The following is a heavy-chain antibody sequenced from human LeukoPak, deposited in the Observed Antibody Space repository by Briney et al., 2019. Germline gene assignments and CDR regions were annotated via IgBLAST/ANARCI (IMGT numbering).Heavy chain of an antibody. D-gene: IGHD5-18*01. Sequence: GGPLRLSCAASGFTFSSYAMHWVRQAPGKGLEYVSAISSNGGSTYYANSVKGRFTISRDNSKNTLYLQMGSLRAEDMAVYYCARAHTAMVGYDYWGQGTLVTVSS. J-gene: IGHJ4*02. V-gene: IGHV3-64*01. CDR1: GFTFSSYA. CDR2: ISSNGGST. CDR3: ARAHTAMVGYDY.